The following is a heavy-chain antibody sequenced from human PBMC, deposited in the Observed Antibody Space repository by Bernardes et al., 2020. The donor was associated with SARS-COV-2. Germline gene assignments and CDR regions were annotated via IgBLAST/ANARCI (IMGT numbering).Heavy chain of an antibody. CDR1: GFTFSSYW. J-gene: IGHJ3*02. CDR2: IKQDGSEK. V-gene: IGHV3-7*01. Sequence: GGSLRLSRAASGFTFSSYWMSWVRQAPGKGLEWVANIKQDGSEKYYVDSVKGRFTISRDNAKNSLYLQMNSLRAEDTAVYYCARDQGYGSGADAFDIWGQGTMVTVSS. D-gene: IGHD3-10*01. CDR3: ARDQGYGSGADAFDI.